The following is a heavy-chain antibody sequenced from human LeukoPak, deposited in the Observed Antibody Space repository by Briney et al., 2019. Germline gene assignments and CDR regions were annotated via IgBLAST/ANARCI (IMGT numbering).Heavy chain of an antibody. D-gene: IGHD2-2*01. CDR2: INAGNGNT. CDR3: ARGALRALYCSSTSCPDWFDP. Sequence: ASVKVSCKASGYTFTSYAMHWEREAPGQRLEWMGWINAGNGNTKYSQKFQGRVTITRYTSASTTYMELSSLRSEDTAVYYCARGALRALYCSSTSCPDWFDPWGQGTLVTVSS. CDR1: GYTFTSYA. J-gene: IGHJ5*02. V-gene: IGHV1-3*01.